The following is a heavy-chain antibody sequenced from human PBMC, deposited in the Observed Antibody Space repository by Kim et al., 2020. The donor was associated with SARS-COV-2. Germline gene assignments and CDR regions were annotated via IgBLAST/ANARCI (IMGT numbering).Heavy chain of an antibody. J-gene: IGHJ4*02. CDR3: SRDLSGAWTFDY. V-gene: IGHV1-46*01. CDR2: ITPSGDIT. CDR1: GYTFTSNH. Sequence: ASVKVSCKASGYTFTSNHMHWVRQAPGQGFEWMGMITPSGDITTYSQRFQGRLTMTTDTSTSTVYMELSSLRSEDTAVYFCSRDLSGAWTFDYWGQGTLVTVSS. D-gene: IGHD2-21*02.